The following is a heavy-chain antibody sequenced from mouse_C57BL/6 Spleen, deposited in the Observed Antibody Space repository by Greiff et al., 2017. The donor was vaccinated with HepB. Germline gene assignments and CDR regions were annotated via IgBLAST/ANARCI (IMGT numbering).Heavy chain of an antibody. CDR1: GYTFTSYG. D-gene: IGHD2-4*01. J-gene: IGHJ4*01. CDR2: IYPRSGNT. CDR3: ARSDYDYDLYAMDY. V-gene: IGHV1-81*01. Sequence: QVHVKQSGAELARPGASVKLSCKASGYTFTSYGISWVKQRTGQGLEWIGEIYPRSGNTYYNEKFKGKATLTADKSSSTAYMELRSLTSEDSAVYFCARSDYDYDLYAMDYWGQGTSVTVAS.